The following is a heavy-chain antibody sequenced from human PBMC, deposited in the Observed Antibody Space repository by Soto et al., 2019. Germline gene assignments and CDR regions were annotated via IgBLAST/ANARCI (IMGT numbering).Heavy chain of an antibody. D-gene: IGHD2-8*01. CDR2: IFDSGST. CDR3: ARDIMPLTNDWYFDL. J-gene: IGHJ2*01. Sequence: QEQLQESGPGLVKPSETLSLTCTVSGGSISGGVHSWSWIRQPPGKGLEWIGHIFDSGSTYYNPSLTSRLRLSVDTSKNQFSLRLSSVTAADTAVYYCARDIMPLTNDWYFDLWGRGTLVTVSS. V-gene: IGHV4-30-4*01. CDR1: GGSISGGVHS.